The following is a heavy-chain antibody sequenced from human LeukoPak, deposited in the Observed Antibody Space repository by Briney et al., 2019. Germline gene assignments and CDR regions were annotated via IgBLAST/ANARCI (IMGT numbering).Heavy chain of an antibody. CDR3: AREDLSSSWYEGFDY. Sequence: SQTLSLTSAIPGDRVSSDIAAWACARHSPSSGLEWLGSTFYRANWYNDYAESVKSRITIHPDTSKNQFSLQLNSVTPEDTAVYYCAREDLSSSWYEGFDYWGQGTLVTVSS. CDR2: TFYRANWYN. V-gene: IGHV6-1*01. CDR1: GDRVSSDIAA. J-gene: IGHJ4*02. D-gene: IGHD6-13*01.